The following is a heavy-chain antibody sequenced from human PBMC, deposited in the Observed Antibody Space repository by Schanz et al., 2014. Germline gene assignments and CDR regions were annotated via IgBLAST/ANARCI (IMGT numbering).Heavy chain of an antibody. V-gene: IGHV3-9*01. CDR3: AKYGTGKGVSFEY. Sequence: EVQLVESGGGLVQPGRSLRLSCVASGFRFDDYAMHWVRQAPGKGLEWVSGMSWNAGSLGYGDSVKGRFTISRDNAKNSLYLQMNSLTAEDTAVYYCAKYGTGKGVSFEYWGQGTLVTVSS. CDR1: GFRFDDYA. CDR2: MSWNAGSL. D-gene: IGHD3-16*01. J-gene: IGHJ4*02.